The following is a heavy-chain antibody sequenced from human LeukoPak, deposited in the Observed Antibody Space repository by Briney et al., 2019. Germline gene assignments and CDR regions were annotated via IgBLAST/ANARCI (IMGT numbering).Heavy chain of an antibody. Sequence: SSETLSLTCTVSGGSISSYYWSWIRQPPGKGLEWIGYIYYSGSTNYNPSLKSRVTISVDTSKNQFSLKLSSVTAADTAVYYCARDQHINKGFQRRDAFDIWGQGTMVTVSS. D-gene: IGHD1/OR15-1a*01. CDR2: IYYSGST. CDR1: GGSISSYY. J-gene: IGHJ3*02. CDR3: ARDQHINKGFQRRDAFDI. V-gene: IGHV4-59*01.